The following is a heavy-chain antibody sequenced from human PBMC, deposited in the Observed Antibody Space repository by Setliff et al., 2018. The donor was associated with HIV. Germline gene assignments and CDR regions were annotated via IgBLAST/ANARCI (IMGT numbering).Heavy chain of an antibody. CDR2: MNPNSANT. CDR3: ARGYYYGSGSYFPFDY. J-gene: IGHJ4*02. CDR1: GYTFTRYD. Sequence: VKVSCKASGYTFTRYDINWVRQATGQGPEWMGWMNPNSANTGYAQKFQGRVTMTRNTSISTAYMELSSLRSEDTAVYYCARGYYYGSGSYFPFDYWGQGTLVTVSS. V-gene: IGHV1-8*01. D-gene: IGHD3-10*01.